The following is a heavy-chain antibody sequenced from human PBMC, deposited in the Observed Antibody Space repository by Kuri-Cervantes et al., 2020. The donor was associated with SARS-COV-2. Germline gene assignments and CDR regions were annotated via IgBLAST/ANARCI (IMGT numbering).Heavy chain of an antibody. D-gene: IGHD1-1*01. V-gene: IGHV3-30*02. CDR3: AKDHSNWNSYYFDY. CDR1: GFTFSSYE. CDR2: IRYDGSNK. Sequence: GGSLRLSCAASGFTFSSYEMHWVRQAPGKGLEWVAFIRYDGSNKYYADSVKGRFTISRDNSKNTLYLQMNSLRAEDTAVCYCAKDHSNWNSYYFDYWGQGTLVTVSS. J-gene: IGHJ4*02.